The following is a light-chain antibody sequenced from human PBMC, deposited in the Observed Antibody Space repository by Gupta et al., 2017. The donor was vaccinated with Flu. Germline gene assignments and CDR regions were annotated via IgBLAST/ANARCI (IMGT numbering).Light chain of an antibody. CDR3: TSYTSSSTLV. V-gene: IGLV2-14*01. J-gene: IGLJ3*02. CDR2: EVS. CDR1: SSDIGGYNY. Sequence: SALTQPAPVSGSPGQSITISCTGTSSDIGGYNYVSWHQQHPGKAPKLMIYEVSYRPSGVSNRFSGSKSGNTASLTISGLQAEDEADYYCTSYTSSSTLVFGGGTKLTVL.